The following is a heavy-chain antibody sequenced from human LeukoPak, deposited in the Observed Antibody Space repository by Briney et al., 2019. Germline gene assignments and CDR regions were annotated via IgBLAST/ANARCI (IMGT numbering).Heavy chain of an antibody. CDR3: ANGNRCTSPNCLGYYYFYMDV. Sequence: GGSLRLSCAASGFTFSSYAMDWVRQAPGRGLEWVSGFSGSGGTTYYADSVKGRSTISRDNSKNTLYLQMNSLRAEDTAVYYCANGNRCTSPNCLGYYYFYMDVWGKGTTVTVSS. D-gene: IGHD2-8*01. CDR1: GFTFSSYA. J-gene: IGHJ6*03. CDR2: FSGSGGTT. V-gene: IGHV3-23*01.